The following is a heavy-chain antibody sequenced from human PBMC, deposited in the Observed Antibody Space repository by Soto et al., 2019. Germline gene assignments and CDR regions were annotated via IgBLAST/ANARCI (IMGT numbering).Heavy chain of an antibody. D-gene: IGHD4-17*01. CDR3: ARGAPTDYGDCDH. Sequence: QVQLVESGGGVVQPGRSLRLSCAASGFTFYSYGMHWVRQAPGNGLEWVAVIWYDGSEIYYAESVKGRFTISRDNSKNTLYLQMNSLRAEDTAVYYCARGAPTDYGDCDHWGQGTLVTVSS. CDR1: GFTFYSYG. V-gene: IGHV3-33*01. CDR2: IWYDGSEI. J-gene: IGHJ4*02.